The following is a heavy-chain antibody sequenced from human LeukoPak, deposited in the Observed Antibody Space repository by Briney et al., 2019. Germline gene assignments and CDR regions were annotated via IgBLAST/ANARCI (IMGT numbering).Heavy chain of an antibody. D-gene: IGHD6-25*01. Sequence: GGSLRLSCAASGFTFSSYWMSWVRQAPGKGLEWVANIKKDGRETYYVHSVKGRFTISRDNAKNSLYLQMNSLRAEDTAVYYCASSSGYWGQGTLVTVSS. CDR2: IKKDGRET. CDR1: GFTFSSYW. J-gene: IGHJ4*02. V-gene: IGHV3-7*01. CDR3: ASSSGY.